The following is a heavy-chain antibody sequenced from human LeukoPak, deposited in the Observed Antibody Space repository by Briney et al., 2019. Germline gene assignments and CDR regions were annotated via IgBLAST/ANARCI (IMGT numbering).Heavy chain of an antibody. CDR3: ARDLGGYGDYGTNFDY. J-gene: IGHJ4*02. V-gene: IGHV1-3*03. Sequence: AASVKVSCKASGYTFTSYAMHWVRQAPGQRLEWMGWINAGNGNTKYSQEFQGRVTITRDTSASTAYMELSSLRSEDTAVYYCARDLGGYGDYGTNFDYWGQGTLVTVSS. CDR2: INAGNGNT. D-gene: IGHD4-17*01. CDR1: GYTFTSYA.